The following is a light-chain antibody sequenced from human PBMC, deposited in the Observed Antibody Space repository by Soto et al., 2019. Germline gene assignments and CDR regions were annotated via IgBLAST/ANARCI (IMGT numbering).Light chain of an antibody. Sequence: QSALTQPASVSGSPGQSIIISCTGTSSDVGGYDFVSWYQHHPGKAPKLIICDVSDRPSGVSNRFSGSKSGNTASLTISGLQAEDEGDYYCSSYTTNSTPCVFGTGTKVTVL. CDR1: SSDVGGYDF. J-gene: IGLJ1*01. CDR2: DVS. CDR3: SSYTTNSTPCV. V-gene: IGLV2-14*03.